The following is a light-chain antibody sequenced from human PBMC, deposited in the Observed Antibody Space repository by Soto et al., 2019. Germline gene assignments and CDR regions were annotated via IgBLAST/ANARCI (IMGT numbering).Light chain of an antibody. CDR2: GAS. Sequence: DIVLTQSPGTLSLSPGERATLSCRASQSVSSSSLAWYQQKPGQAPRLLIYGASSRATGIPGSFSGSGSGTVFTLTISRLEPEDFAVYYCQQYGSSPFTFGGGTKVEIK. V-gene: IGKV3-20*01. J-gene: IGKJ4*01. CDR3: QQYGSSPFT. CDR1: QSVSSSS.